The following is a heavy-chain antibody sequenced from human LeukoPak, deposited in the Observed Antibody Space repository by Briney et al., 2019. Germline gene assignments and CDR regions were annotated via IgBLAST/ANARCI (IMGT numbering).Heavy chain of an antibody. J-gene: IGHJ6*03. V-gene: IGHV4-34*01. D-gene: IGHD5-12*01. Sequence: PSETLSLTCAVYGGSFSGYYWSWIRQPPGKGLEWIGEINHSGSTNYNPSLKSRVTISVDTSKNQFSLKLSSVTAADTAVYYCARSQGGWLRLNRYMDVWGKGTTVTISS. CDR2: INHSGST. CDR1: GGSFSGYY. CDR3: ARSQGGWLRLNRYMDV.